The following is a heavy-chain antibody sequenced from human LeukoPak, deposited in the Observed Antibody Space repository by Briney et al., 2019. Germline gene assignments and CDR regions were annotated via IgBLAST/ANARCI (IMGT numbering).Heavy chain of an antibody. Sequence: GGSLRLSCVASGFSFSTSGMHWVRQSPGKGLDWVSFIRNDGNKKNYAESVKGRFTISRDNSRNTLYLQMDSLSAEDTAVYYCVKVDTWGQGTLVTVSS. D-gene: IGHD3-22*01. V-gene: IGHV3-30*02. CDR3: VKVDT. CDR1: GFSFSTSG. CDR2: IRNDGNKK. J-gene: IGHJ4*02.